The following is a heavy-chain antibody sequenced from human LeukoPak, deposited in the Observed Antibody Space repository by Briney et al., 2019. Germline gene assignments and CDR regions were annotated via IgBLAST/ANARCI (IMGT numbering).Heavy chain of an antibody. CDR3: AKHSSCMLCPGRFDP. J-gene: IGHJ5*02. V-gene: IGHV3-23*01. D-gene: IGHD2-8*01. Sequence: GGSLRLSCAASGFTFSSYGMSWVRQAPGKGLEWVSIISGIGGSTYYADSVKGRFTISRDNSKNTLYLQMNSLRAEDTAVYYCAKHSSCMLCPGRFDPWGQGTLVSVSS. CDR2: ISGIGGST. CDR1: GFTFSSYG.